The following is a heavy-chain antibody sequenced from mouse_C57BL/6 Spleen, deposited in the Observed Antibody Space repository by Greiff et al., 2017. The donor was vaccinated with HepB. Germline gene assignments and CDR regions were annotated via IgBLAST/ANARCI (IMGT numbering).Heavy chain of an antibody. CDR1: GYTFTSYW. CDR2: IDPSDSYT. Sequence: QVQLQQSGAELVMPGASVKLSCKASGYTFTSYWMHWVKQRPGQGLEWIGEIDPSDSYTNYNQKFKGKSTLTVDKSSSTAYMQLSSLTSEDSAVYYCARYSYYYGSTYWYFDVWGTGTTVTVSS. V-gene: IGHV1-69*01. D-gene: IGHD1-1*01. J-gene: IGHJ1*03. CDR3: ARYSYYYGSTYWYFDV.